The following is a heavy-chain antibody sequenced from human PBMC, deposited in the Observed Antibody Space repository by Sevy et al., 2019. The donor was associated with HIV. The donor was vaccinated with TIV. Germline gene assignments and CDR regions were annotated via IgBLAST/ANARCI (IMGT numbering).Heavy chain of an antibody. J-gene: IGHJ4*02. D-gene: IGHD1-26*01. CDR1: GFSFDSYG. Sequence: GGSLRLSCAVSGFSFDSYGMTWVRQAPGKGLEWVAVISYDGSNKYYADSVKGRFTISRDNSKNTLYLQMNSLRAEDTAVYYCARAPGGSFPFDYWGQGTLVTVSS. V-gene: IGHV3-30-3*01. CDR3: ARAPGGSFPFDY. CDR2: ISYDGSNK.